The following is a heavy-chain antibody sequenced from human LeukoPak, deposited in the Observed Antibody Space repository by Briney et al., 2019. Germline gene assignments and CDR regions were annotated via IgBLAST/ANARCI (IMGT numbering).Heavy chain of an antibody. J-gene: IGHJ4*02. CDR2: ISYDGSNK. CDR1: GFTVSSNY. D-gene: IGHD6-19*01. V-gene: IGHV3-30-3*01. Sequence: GGSLRLSCAVSGFTVSSNYMSWVRQAPDKGLEWVAVISYDGSNKYYADSVKGRFTISRDNSKNTLYLQMNSLRADDTAVYYCARDRDSSGWYEGFDYWGQGTLVTVSS. CDR3: ARDRDSSGWYEGFDY.